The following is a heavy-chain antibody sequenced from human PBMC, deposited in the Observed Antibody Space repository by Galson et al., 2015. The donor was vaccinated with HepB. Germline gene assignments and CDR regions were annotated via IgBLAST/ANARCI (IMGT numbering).Heavy chain of an antibody. CDR2: ISAYNGNT. J-gene: IGHJ4*02. CDR3: ARRSPMVRGVRGAFDY. Sequence: CKASGYTFTSYGLSWVRQAPGQGLEWMGWISAYNGNTNYAQKLQGRVTMTTDTPTSTAYMELRSLRSDDTAVYYCARRSPMVRGVRGAFDYWGQGTLVTVSS. V-gene: IGHV1-18*01. CDR1: GYTFTSYG. D-gene: IGHD3-10*01.